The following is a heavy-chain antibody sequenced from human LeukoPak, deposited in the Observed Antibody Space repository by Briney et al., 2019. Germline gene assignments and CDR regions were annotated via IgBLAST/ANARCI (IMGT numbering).Heavy chain of an antibody. D-gene: IGHD6-19*01. J-gene: IGHJ3*02. CDR3: ARDGIAVADDAFDI. Sequence: ASVKVSCKASGYIFTNYYIHWIRQAPGQGLEWMGVVNTNSGGTTYAQKFQGRVTMTRDTSTSTAYMELRSLRSDDTAVYYCARDGIAVADDAFDIWGQGTMVTVSS. CDR1: GYIFTNYY. CDR2: VNTNSGGT. V-gene: IGHV1-46*01.